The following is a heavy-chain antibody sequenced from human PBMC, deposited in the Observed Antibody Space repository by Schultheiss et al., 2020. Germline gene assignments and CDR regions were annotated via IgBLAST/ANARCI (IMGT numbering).Heavy chain of an antibody. Sequence: SLRLSCAASGFTFSSYGMHWVRQAPGKGLEWVAVIWYDGSNKYYADSVKGRFTISRDNSKNTLYLQMNSLRAEDTAVYYCASFTPYYYDSSGYPHYWGQGTLVTVSS. J-gene: IGHJ4*02. V-gene: IGHV3-33*01. CDR1: GFTFSSYG. CDR3: ASFTPYYYDSSGYPHY. D-gene: IGHD3-22*01. CDR2: IWYDGSNK.